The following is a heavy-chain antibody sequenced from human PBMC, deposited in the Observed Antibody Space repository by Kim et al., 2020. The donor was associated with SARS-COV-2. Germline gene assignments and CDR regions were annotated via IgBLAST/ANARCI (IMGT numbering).Heavy chain of an antibody. D-gene: IGHD3-3*01. V-gene: IGHV3-74*01. Sequence: GGSLRLSCAASGFTLSNYWTHWVRQAPGRGLVWVSRSNGDGSRPTYADSVKGRFTVSGDNAKNTLYLQMNSLRAGDTAVYYCAKSDWIDPRGQGTPVTVSS. CDR2: SNGDGSRP. CDR3: AKSDWIDP. CDR1: GFTLSNYW. J-gene: IGHJ5*02.